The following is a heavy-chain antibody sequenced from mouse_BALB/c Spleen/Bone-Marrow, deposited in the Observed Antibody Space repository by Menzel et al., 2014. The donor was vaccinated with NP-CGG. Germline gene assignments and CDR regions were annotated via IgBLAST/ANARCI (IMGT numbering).Heavy chain of an antibody. J-gene: IGHJ3*01. D-gene: IGHD1-1*01. CDR3: ARLEGNYGSTFAY. CDR1: GYSFTSYW. Sequence: QVQLKHSGAELVRPGASVKLSCKASGYSFTSYWMNWVKQRPGQGLEWIGMIHPPDTETRLNQRFKDKATLTVDKSSSTAYMQLSSPTSEDSAVYYCARLEGNYGSTFAYWGQGTLVTVSA. CDR2: IHPPDTET. V-gene: IGHV1-61*01.